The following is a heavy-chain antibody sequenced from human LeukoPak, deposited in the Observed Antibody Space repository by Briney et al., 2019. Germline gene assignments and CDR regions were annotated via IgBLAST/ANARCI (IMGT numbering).Heavy chain of an antibody. CDR1: GFTFSSYA. CDR2: ISGSGGST. V-gene: IGHV3-23*01. CDR3: AKDGSIFGVIIWNWFDP. Sequence: PGGSLRLSCAASGFTFSSYAMSWVRQAPGKGLEWVSAISGSGGSTYFADSVKGRFTISRDNSKNTLYLQMNSLRAEDTAVYYCAKDGSIFGVIIWNWFDPWGQGTLVTVSS. J-gene: IGHJ5*02. D-gene: IGHD3-3*01.